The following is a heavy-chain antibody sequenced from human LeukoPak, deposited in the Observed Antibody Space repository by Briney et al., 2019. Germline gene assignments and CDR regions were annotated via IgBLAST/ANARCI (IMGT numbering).Heavy chain of an antibody. CDR2: ISYDGSNK. D-gene: IGHD2-2*01. Sequence: PGRSLRLSCAASGFTFSSYGMHWVRQAPGKGLEWVAVISYDGSNKYYADSVKGRFTISRDNSKNTLYLQMHSLRAEDTAVYYCAKESTAIYCSSTSCYPDNSFYPYYFDYWGQGTLVTVSS. J-gene: IGHJ4*02. V-gene: IGHV3-30*18. CDR3: AKESTAIYCSSTSCYPDNSFYPYYFDY. CDR1: GFTFSSYG.